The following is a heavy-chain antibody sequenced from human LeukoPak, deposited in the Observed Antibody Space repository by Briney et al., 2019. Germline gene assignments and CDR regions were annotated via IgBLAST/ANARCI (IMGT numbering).Heavy chain of an antibody. Sequence: ASVKVSCKASGYTFTGYYMHWVRQAPGQRLEWMGWINPNSGGTNYAQKFQGRVTMTRDTSISTAYMELSRLRSDDTAVYYCAREPGYCSGGSCYLGWGQGTLVTVSS. CDR1: GYTFTGYY. CDR2: INPNSGGT. V-gene: IGHV1-2*02. CDR3: AREPGYCSGGSCYLG. J-gene: IGHJ4*02. D-gene: IGHD2-15*01.